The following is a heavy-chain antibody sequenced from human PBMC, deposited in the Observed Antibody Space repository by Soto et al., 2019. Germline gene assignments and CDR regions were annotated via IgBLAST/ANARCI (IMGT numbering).Heavy chain of an antibody. J-gene: IGHJ3*02. CDR1: SGSMSGYY. V-gene: IGHV4-59*01. CDR3: ARAADYDFWGGYSNDAFDI. CDR2: IYYSGST. D-gene: IGHD3-3*01. Sequence: SETLSLTCTVSSGSMSGYYWNWIRQPPGKGLEWIGYIYYSGSTNYNPSLKSRVTISVDTSKNQFSRKLSSVTAADTAVYYCARAADYDFWGGYSNDAFDIWGQGTMVTVSS.